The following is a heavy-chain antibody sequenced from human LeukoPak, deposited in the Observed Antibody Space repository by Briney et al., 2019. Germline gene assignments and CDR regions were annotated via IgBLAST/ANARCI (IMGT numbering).Heavy chain of an antibody. CDR3: ARQRNYYDSSGYYSDTFDI. CDR1: GYSFTTYW. D-gene: IGHD3-22*01. CDR2: IYPGDSDT. Sequence: GESLKISCKGSGYSFTTYWIGWVRQMPGKGLEWMGIIYPGDSDTRYSPSFQGQVTISADKSISTAYLQWSSLKASDTAMYYCARQRNYYDSSGYYSDTFDIWGQGTMVTV. V-gene: IGHV5-51*01. J-gene: IGHJ3*02.